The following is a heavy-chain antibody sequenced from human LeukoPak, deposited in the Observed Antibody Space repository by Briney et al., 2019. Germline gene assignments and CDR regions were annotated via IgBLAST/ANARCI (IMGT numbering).Heavy chain of an antibody. V-gene: IGHV3-30*12. CDR3: AIIGVTNTTNDY. Sequence: PGRSLRLSCEASGFRFTDFGMHWVRQAPGKGLEWVAQIYYDRCQKYYADSVKGRFHVSRDNSKNTLYLQMNSLGAEDTAVYYCAIIGVTNTTNDYWGQRDLVVVSS. CDR1: GFRFTDFG. D-gene: IGHD3-3*01. CDR2: IYYDRCQK. J-gene: IGHJ4*02.